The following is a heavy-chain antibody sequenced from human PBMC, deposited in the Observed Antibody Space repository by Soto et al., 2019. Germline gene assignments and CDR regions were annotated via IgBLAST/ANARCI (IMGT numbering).Heavy chain of an antibody. V-gene: IGHV3-33*01. CDR2: IWYAGSNK. Sequence: QVQLVESGGGVVQPGRSPRLSCAASGFTFSSYGMHWVRQDPGKGLEWVAVIWYAGSNKYYADSVKGRLTISRDNSKNTLYLQMNSLRDEDTAVYYCAREGYPTLWDCWGPGTLVTDSS. J-gene: IGHJ4*02. CDR3: AREGYPTLWDC. D-gene: IGHD5-12*01. CDR1: GFTFSSYG.